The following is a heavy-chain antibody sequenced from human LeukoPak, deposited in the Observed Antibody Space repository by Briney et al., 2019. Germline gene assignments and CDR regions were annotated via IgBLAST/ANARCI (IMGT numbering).Heavy chain of an antibody. J-gene: IGHJ6*03. CDR2: LNPNSGVT. V-gene: IGHV1-2*02. CDR1: GYTFTNYY. Sequence: ASVKVSCKASGYTFTNYYMHWVRQAPGQGLEWMGWLNPNSGVTNYAQRFQGRVTMTRDTSISTAYMELTRLRSDDTAVYYCARGGLRVMVYRLYYMDVWGKGTTVTVSS. D-gene: IGHD2-8*01. CDR3: ARGGLRVMVYRLYYMDV.